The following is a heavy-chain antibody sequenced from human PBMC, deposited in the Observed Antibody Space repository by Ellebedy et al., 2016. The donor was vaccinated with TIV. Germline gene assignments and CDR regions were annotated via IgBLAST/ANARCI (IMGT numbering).Heavy chain of an antibody. Sequence: GESLKISXETSGFPFRAYTMNWVRQAPGKGLEWVSSISTTSHYIYYADSVKDRFTVSRDNAKNSLYLQLDGLTDDDTAVYFCARVGIPASIWHFGLDVWGRGTTVTVSS. J-gene: IGHJ6*02. V-gene: IGHV3-21*06. D-gene: IGHD2/OR15-2a*01. CDR1: GFPFRAYT. CDR3: ARVGIPASIWHFGLDV. CDR2: ISTTSHYI.